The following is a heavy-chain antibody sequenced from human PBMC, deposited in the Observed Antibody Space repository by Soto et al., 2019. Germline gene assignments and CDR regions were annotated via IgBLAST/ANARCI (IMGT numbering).Heavy chain of an antibody. J-gene: IGHJ4*02. D-gene: IGHD2-15*01. V-gene: IGHV3-21*01. CDR3: ARDPHPCSGGSCYHLTYFDY. CDR2: ISSSSSYI. Sequence: GGSLRLSCAASGFTFSSYSMNWVRQAPGKGLEWVSSISSSSSYIYYADSVKGRFTISRDNAKNSLYLQMNSLRAEDTAVYYCARDPHPCSGGSCYHLTYFDYWGQGTLVTVSS. CDR1: GFTFSSYS.